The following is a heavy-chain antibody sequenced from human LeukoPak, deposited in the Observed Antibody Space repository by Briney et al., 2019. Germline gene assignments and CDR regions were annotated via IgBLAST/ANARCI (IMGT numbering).Heavy chain of an antibody. CDR2: ISYDGSNK. Sequence: PGGSLRLSCAASGFTFSSYAMHWVRQAPGKGLEWVAVISYDGSNKYYADSVKGRFTVSRDNSKNTLYLQMNSLRAEDTAVYYCAKGPHYWGQGTLVTVSS. V-gene: IGHV3-30-3*01. CDR1: GFTFSSYA. J-gene: IGHJ4*02. CDR3: AKGPHY.